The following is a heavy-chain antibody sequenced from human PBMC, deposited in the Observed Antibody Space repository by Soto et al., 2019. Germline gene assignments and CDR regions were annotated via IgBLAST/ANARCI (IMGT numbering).Heavy chain of an antibody. V-gene: IGHV3-33*01. J-gene: IGHJ2*01. D-gene: IGHD2-21*02. CDR2: IWYDGSNK. CDR1: GFTFSTYG. Sequence: QVQLVESRGGVVQPGRSLRLSCAASGFTFSTYGMHWVRQAPGKGLEWVAVIWYDGSNKYYADSVKGRFTISRDNSKNTLYLQMNSLRAEDTAVYYCARGWYCGGDCYEWYFDLWGRGTLVTVSS. CDR3: ARGWYCGGDCYEWYFDL.